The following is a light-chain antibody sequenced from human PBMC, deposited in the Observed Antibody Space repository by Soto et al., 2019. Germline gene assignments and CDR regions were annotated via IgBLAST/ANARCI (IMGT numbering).Light chain of an antibody. CDR1: SSDVGSYKL. V-gene: IGLV2-23*01. Sequence: QSVLTQPASVSGSPGQSITISCTGTSSDVGSYKLVSWYQQHPGKAPKLMIYEGSKRPSGVSNRFSGSKSDNTASLTISGLQAEDEADYYCCSYAGSSTFVFGGGTKLTVL. CDR2: EGS. J-gene: IGLJ3*02. CDR3: CSYAGSSTFV.